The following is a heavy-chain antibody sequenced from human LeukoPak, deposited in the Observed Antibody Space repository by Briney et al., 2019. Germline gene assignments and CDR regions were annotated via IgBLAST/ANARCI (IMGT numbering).Heavy chain of an antibody. V-gene: IGHV4-39*07. CDR3: ARGHYYYYMDV. CDR2: IYYSGST. Sequence: SETLSLTCTVSGGSISSSSYYWGWIRQPPGKGLEWIGSIYYSGSTNYNPSLKSRVTISVDTSKNQFSLKLSSVTAADTAVYYCARGHYYYYMDVWGKGTTVTVSS. J-gene: IGHJ6*03. CDR1: GGSISSSSYY.